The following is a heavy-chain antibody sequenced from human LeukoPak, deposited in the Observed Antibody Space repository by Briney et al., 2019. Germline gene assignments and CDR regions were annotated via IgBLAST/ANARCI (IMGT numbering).Heavy chain of an antibody. CDR3: ARDGSSWSNTNWFDP. Sequence: GASVKVSCKASGYTFTGYYTHWVRQAPGQGLKWMGWINPNSGGTNYAQKFQGRVTMTRDTSISTAYMELSRLRSDDTAVYYCARDGSSWSNTNWFDPWGQGTLVTVSS. CDR2: INPNSGGT. CDR1: GYTFTGYY. D-gene: IGHD6-13*01. J-gene: IGHJ5*02. V-gene: IGHV1-2*02.